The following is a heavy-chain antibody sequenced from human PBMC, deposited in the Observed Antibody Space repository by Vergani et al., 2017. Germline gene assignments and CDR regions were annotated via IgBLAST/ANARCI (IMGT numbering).Heavy chain of an antibody. CDR1: GGSISSYY. J-gene: IGHJ4*02. Sequence: QVQLQESGPGLVKPSENLSLTCTVSGGSISSYYWSWIRQPPGKGLEWIGYIYYSGSTNYNPSLKSRVTISVDTSKNQFSLKLSSVTAADTAVYYCARGMDSYDHWGQGTLVTVSS. CDR2: IYYSGST. CDR3: ARGMDSYDH. V-gene: IGHV4-59*01. D-gene: IGHD5-18*01.